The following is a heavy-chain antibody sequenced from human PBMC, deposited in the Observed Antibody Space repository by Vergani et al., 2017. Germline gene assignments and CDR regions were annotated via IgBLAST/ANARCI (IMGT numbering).Heavy chain of an antibody. J-gene: IGHJ6*02. Sequence: EVQLVESGGGLVQPGGSLRLSCAASGFTVSSNYMSWVRQAPGKGLEWVSVIYSGGSTYYAASVKGRFTISRDNSKNTLYLQMNSLRAEDTAVYYCARGLDDGDSFVDGMDVWGQGTTVTVSS. CDR3: ARGLDDGDSFVDGMDV. D-gene: IGHD4-17*01. CDR2: IYSGGST. V-gene: IGHV3-66*02. CDR1: GFTVSSNY.